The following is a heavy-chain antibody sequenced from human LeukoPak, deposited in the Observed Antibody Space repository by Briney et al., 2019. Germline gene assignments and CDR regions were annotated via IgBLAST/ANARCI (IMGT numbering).Heavy chain of an antibody. CDR3: ASSRLRKWGSGEDY. V-gene: IGHV3-30*04. CDR1: GFTFSTYT. Sequence: PGGSLRLSCAASGFTFSTYTMNWVRQAPGKGLEWVAVISYDGSNKYYADSVKGRFTISRDNSKNRLYLQMNSLRAEDTAVYYCASSRLRKWGSGEDYWGQGALVTVSS. J-gene: IGHJ4*02. CDR2: ISYDGSNK. D-gene: IGHD5/OR15-5a*01.